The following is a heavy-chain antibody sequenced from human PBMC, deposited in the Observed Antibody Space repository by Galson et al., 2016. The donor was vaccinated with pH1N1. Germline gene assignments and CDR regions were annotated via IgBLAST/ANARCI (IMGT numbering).Heavy chain of an antibody. CDR2: INPNSGGT. Sequence: SVKVSCKASGYTFTGYYMHWVRQAPGQGLEWMGWINPNSGGTKYAQKCQGRVTMTRDTPIITAYMELSRLRSDDTAVYYCATERTGTGGFDIWGQGTAVTVSS. CDR1: GYTFTGYY. CDR3: ATERTGTGGFDI. D-gene: IGHD3/OR15-3a*01. J-gene: IGHJ3*02. V-gene: IGHV1-2*02.